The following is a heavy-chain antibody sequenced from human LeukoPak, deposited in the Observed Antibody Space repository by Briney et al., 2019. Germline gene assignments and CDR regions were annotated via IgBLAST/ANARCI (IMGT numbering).Heavy chain of an antibody. CDR1: GYTFTSYG. J-gene: IGHJ4*02. D-gene: IGHD4-17*01. Sequence: ASVKVSCKASGYTFTSYGINWVRQATGQGLEWMGWMNPNSGNTGYAQKFQGRVTMTRNTSISTAYMELSSLRSEDTAVYYCARRSLYGDYVEFDYWGQGTLVTVSS. CDR3: ARRSLYGDYVEFDY. CDR2: MNPNSGNT. V-gene: IGHV1-8*02.